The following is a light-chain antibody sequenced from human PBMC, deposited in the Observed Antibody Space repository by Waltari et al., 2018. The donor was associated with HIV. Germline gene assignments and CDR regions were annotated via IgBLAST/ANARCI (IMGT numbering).Light chain of an antibody. CDR2: RNN. Sequence: QSVLTQPPSASGTPGQRVTISCSGSSSNIGSKYVYWYQQLPGTAPKLLISRNNHRPSWVPDRFSGSKSGTSASLAISGLRSEDEADYYCAAWDDSLSVWVFGGWTKMTVL. CDR3: AAWDDSLSVWV. J-gene: IGLJ3*02. V-gene: IGLV1-47*01. CDR1: SSNIGSKY.